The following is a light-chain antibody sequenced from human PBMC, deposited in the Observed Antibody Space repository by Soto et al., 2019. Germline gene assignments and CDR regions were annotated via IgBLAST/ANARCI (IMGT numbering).Light chain of an antibody. CDR3: QQRSNRPLT. J-gene: IGKJ4*01. Sequence: EIVLTQSPATLSLSPGERATLSCRAGRSVSTFLAWYQQKPGQAPRLLIYDASKRATGVPTRFSGSGSGTDFTLTISSLEPEDFAVYYCQQRSNRPLTFGGGTKVEIK. V-gene: IGKV3-11*01. CDR1: RSVSTF. CDR2: DAS.